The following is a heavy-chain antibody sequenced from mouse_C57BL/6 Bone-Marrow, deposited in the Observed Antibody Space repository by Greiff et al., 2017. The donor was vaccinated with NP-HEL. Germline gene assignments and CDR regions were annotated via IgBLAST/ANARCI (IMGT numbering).Heavy chain of an antibody. V-gene: IGHV2-5*01. CDR3: APGREGYFDV. J-gene: IGHJ1*03. Sequence: VMLVESGPGLVQPSQSLSITCTVSGFSLTSYGVHWVRQSPGKGLEWLGVIWRGGSTDYNAAFMSRLSITKDNPKSQVFFKMNSLQADDTAIYYCAPGREGYFDVWGTGTTVTVSS. CDR1: GFSLTSYG. CDR2: IWRGGST.